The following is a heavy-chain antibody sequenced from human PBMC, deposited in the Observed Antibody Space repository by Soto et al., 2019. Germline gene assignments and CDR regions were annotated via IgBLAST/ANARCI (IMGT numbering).Heavy chain of an antibody. CDR1: GFTFSSYA. Sequence: GGSLRLSCAASGFTFSSYAMHWVRQAPGKGLEYVSAISSNGGSTYYANSVKGRFTISRDNSKNTLYLQMGSLRAEDMAVYYCARDRVRQSGQQLVRGWFDPWGQGTLVTVSS. D-gene: IGHD6-13*01. CDR3: ARDRVRQSGQQLVRGWFDP. CDR2: ISSNGGST. J-gene: IGHJ5*02. V-gene: IGHV3-64*01.